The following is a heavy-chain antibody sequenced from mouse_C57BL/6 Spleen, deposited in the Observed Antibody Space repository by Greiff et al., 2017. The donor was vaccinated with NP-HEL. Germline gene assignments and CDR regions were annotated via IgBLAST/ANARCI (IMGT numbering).Heavy chain of an antibody. CDR3: ARGDYSKGYFDY. V-gene: IGHV1-69*01. J-gene: IGHJ2*01. CDR2: IDPSDSYT. CDR1: GYTFTSYW. D-gene: IGHD2-5*01. Sequence: QVQLQQPGAELVMPGASVKLSCKASGYTFTSYWMPWVKQRPGQGLEWIGEIDPSDSYTNYTQKFKGKSTLTVDKSSSTAYMQLSSLTSEDSAVYYCARGDYSKGYFDYWGQGTTLTVSS.